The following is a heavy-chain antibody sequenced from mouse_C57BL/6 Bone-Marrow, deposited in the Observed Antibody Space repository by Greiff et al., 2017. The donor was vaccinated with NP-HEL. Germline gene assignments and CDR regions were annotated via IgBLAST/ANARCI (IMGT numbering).Heavy chain of an antibody. J-gene: IGHJ2*01. CDR2: ISDGGSYT. CDR1: GFTFSSYA. CDR3: ARDDGNFLDY. D-gene: IGHD2-1*01. Sequence: DVKLVESGGGLVKPGGSLKLSCAASGFTFSSYAMSWVRQTPEKRLEWVATISDGGSYTYYPDNVKGRFTISRDNAKNNLYLQMSHLKSEDTAMYYCARDDGNFLDYWGQGTTLTVSS. V-gene: IGHV5-4*01.